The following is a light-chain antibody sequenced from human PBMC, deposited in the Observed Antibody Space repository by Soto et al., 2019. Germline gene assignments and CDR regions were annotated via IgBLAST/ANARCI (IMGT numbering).Light chain of an antibody. Sequence: QSVLTQPPSASESPGQSVTISCTGTSSDDGGYHYVSWYQHHPGRAPKLLIYEVDKRPPGVPGRFSGSKSGNTASLTVSGLQADDEADYYCLSYGGSNNYVFGTGTRSPS. CDR3: LSYGGSNNYV. J-gene: IGLJ1*01. CDR1: SSDDGGYHY. V-gene: IGLV2-8*01. CDR2: EVD.